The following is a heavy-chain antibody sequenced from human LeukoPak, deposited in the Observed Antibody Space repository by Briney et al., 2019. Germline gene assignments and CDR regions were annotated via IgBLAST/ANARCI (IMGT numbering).Heavy chain of an antibody. Sequence: ASVKVSCKASGYTLTGYYMHWVRQAPGQGLEWMGWINPNSGGTNYAQKFQGRVTMTRDTSISTAYMELSRLRSDDTAVYYCAREGYGAYCGGDCSNYYYYYMDVWGKGTTVTISS. CDR1: GYTLTGYY. D-gene: IGHD2-21*02. CDR2: INPNSGGT. CDR3: AREGYGAYCGGDCSNYYYYYMDV. V-gene: IGHV1-2*02. J-gene: IGHJ6*03.